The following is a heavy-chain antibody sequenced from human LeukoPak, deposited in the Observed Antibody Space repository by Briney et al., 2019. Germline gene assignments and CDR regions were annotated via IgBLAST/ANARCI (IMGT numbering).Heavy chain of an antibody. Sequence: GGSLRLSCAASGFTFSSYAMHWVRRAPGKGLEWVAVISYDGSNKYYADSVKGRFTISRDNSKSTLYLQMNSLRAEDTAVYYCARDVVVPAAYPFYYYYGMDVWGQGTTVTVSS. CDR1: GFTFSSYA. J-gene: IGHJ6*02. CDR2: ISYDGSNK. V-gene: IGHV3-30-3*01. CDR3: ARDVVVPAAYPFYYYYGMDV. D-gene: IGHD2-2*01.